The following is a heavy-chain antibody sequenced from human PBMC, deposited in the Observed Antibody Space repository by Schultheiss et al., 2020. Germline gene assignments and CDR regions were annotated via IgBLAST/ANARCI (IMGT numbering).Heavy chain of an antibody. CDR2: ISSSGSTI. Sequence: GESLKISCAASGFTFSDYYMSWIRQAPGKGLEWVSYISSSGSTIYYADSVKGRFTISRDNAKNSLYLQMNSLRAEDTAVYYCARSGSSGYYAGYYFDYWGQGTLVTVSS. CDR3: ARSGSSGYYAGYYFDY. J-gene: IGHJ4*02. CDR1: GFTFSDYY. D-gene: IGHD3-22*01. V-gene: IGHV3-11*01.